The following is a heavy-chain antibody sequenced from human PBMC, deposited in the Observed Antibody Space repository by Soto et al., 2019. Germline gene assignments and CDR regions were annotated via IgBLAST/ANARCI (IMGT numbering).Heavy chain of an antibody. CDR2: MNPNSGNT. J-gene: IGHJ6*03. CDR3: ARTLLRYFDWLSYYYYMDV. Sequence: ASVKVSCKASEYTFTSYAMHWVRQAPGQRLEWMGWMNPNSGNTGYAQKFQGRVTMTRNTSISTAYMELSSLRSEDTAVYYCARTLLRYFDWLSYYYYMDVWGKGTTVTVSS. CDR1: EYTFTSYA. D-gene: IGHD3-9*01. V-gene: IGHV1-8*02.